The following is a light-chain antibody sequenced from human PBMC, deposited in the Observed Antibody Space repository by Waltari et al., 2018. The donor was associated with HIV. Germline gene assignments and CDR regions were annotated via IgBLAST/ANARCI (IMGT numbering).Light chain of an antibody. J-gene: IGLJ3*02. CDR3: QSVDSSATYWV. V-gene: IGLV3-25*03. Sequence: SYELRQPPSVSVSPGQTARITCSGGALPDQYVYWYQQKPGQAPLLVIFKDSERPSGIPERFSGSSSGTTVTLTVTGVQAEDEADYYCQSVDSSATYWVFGGGTKLTVL. CDR1: ALPDQY. CDR2: KDS.